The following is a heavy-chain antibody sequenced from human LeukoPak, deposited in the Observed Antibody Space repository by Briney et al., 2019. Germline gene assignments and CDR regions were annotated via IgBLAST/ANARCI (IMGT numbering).Heavy chain of an antibody. Sequence: GRSLRLSCAASGFTSSSYAMHWVRQAPGKGLEWVAIISYDGSNKYYTDSVKGRFTISRDNSKNTLYLQMNSLRAEDTAVYYCARDQYSSSSNSGLYWGQGTLVTVSS. D-gene: IGHD6-13*01. CDR1: GFTSSSYA. V-gene: IGHV3-30*04. J-gene: IGHJ4*02. CDR2: ISYDGSNK. CDR3: ARDQYSSSSNSGLY.